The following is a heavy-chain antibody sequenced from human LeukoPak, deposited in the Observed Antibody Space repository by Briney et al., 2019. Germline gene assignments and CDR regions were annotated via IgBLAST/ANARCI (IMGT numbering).Heavy chain of an antibody. CDR3: ARMMTYYDFWSGHGA. D-gene: IGHD3-3*01. Sequence: GGSLRLSCAASGFSFSTYWMSWVRQAPGKGLEWVANIKQDGSEKFYVDSVKGRFTISRDNAKNSLYLQMNSLRAEDTAVYFCARMMTYYDFWSGHGAWGQGTLVTVSS. CDR2: IKQDGSEK. V-gene: IGHV3-7*03. J-gene: IGHJ5*02. CDR1: GFSFSTYW.